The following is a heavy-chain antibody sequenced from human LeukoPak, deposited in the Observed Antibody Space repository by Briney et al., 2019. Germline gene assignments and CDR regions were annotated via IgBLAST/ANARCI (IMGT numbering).Heavy chain of an antibody. CDR3: ARSRYSSSSVPDY. CDR1: GYTFTGYY. J-gene: IGHJ4*02. V-gene: IGHV1-2*02. Sequence: ASVKVSCKASGYTFTGYYMHWVRQAPGQGLEWMGWINPNSGGTNYAQKFQGRVTMTRDTSISTAYMELSRLRSDDTAVYYCARSRYSSSSVPDYWGQGTLVTVSS. CDR2: INPNSGGT. D-gene: IGHD6-6*01.